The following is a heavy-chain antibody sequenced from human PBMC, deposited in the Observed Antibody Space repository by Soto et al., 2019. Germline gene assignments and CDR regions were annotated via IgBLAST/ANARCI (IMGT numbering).Heavy chain of an antibody. Sequence: LSLTCAASGFTFSNYWMTWVRQAPGKGLEWVANIKQDGSEKYYVDSVKGRFTISRDNAKNSLYLQMNSLRAEDTAVYYCARGCSGGSCYSIWFDYWGQGTQVTVSS. D-gene: IGHD2-15*01. V-gene: IGHV3-7*03. CDR3: ARGCSGGSCYSIWFDY. CDR1: GFTFSNYW. J-gene: IGHJ4*02. CDR2: IKQDGSEK.